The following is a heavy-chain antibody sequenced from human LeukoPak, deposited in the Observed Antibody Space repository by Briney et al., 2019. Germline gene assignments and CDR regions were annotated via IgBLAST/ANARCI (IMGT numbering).Heavy chain of an antibody. Sequence: GGSLRLSCAASGFTFSSYWMSWVRRAPGKGLEWVANIKQDGSEKYYVDSVKGRFTISRDNAKNSLYLQMNSLRAEDTAVYYCARYTRGGWYDYWGQGTLVTVSS. V-gene: IGHV3-7*03. J-gene: IGHJ4*02. CDR3: ARYTRGGWYDY. CDR1: GFTFSSYW. CDR2: IKQDGSEK. D-gene: IGHD6-19*01.